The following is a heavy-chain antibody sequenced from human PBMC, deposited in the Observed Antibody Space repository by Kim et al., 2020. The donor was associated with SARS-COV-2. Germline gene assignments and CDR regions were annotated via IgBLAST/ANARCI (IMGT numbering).Heavy chain of an antibody. Sequence: SETLSLTCTVSGGSINNYYWSWIRQPPGKGLEWIGYIYYSGSTNYNPSLKSQRTISVDTSMNQSSLMLSSVSAADTAVYYCAGNRPAYGDANWFAPSGQG. CDR1: GGSINNYY. V-gene: IGHV4-59*13. J-gene: IGHJ5*02. D-gene: IGHD4-17*01. CDR3: AGNRPAYGDANWFAP. CDR2: IYYSGST.